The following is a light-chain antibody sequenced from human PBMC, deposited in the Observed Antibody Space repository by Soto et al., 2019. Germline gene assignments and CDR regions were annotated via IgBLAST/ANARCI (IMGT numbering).Light chain of an antibody. CDR2: GAS. Sequence: ELVLTQSPGTLSLSPGERATLSCRASQSVSSSYLAWYQQKPGQAPRLHIYGASSRATGIPDRFSGSGSGTDFTLTISRLEPEDFAVYYCQQYGSSPLTFGGGTKVEIK. CDR1: QSVSSSY. CDR3: QQYGSSPLT. J-gene: IGKJ4*01. V-gene: IGKV3-20*01.